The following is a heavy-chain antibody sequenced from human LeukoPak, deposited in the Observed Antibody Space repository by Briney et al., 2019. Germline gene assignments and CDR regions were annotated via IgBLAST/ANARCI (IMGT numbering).Heavy chain of an antibody. D-gene: IGHD3-3*01. CDR3: ARFHTIFGVVTGFDI. CDR2: IYYSGST. V-gene: IGHV4-59*08. Sequence: PSETLSLTCTVSGGSISSYYWSWIRQPPGKGLEWIGHIYYSGSTYYNPSLKSRVTISVDTSKNQFSLKLSSVAAADTAVYYCARFHTIFGVVTGFDIWGQGTMVTVSS. J-gene: IGHJ3*02. CDR1: GGSISSYY.